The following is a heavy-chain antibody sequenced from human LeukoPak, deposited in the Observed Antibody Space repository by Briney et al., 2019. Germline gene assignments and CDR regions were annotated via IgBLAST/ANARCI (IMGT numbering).Heavy chain of an antibody. D-gene: IGHD5-18*01. CDR2: IYSGGST. CDR3: ARSIRGVTNWFDP. J-gene: IGHJ5*02. CDR1: GFTFSSYA. V-gene: IGHV3-53*04. Sequence: GGSLRLSCAASGFTFSSYAMSWVRQAPGKGLEWVSVIYSGGSTYYADSVKGRFTISRHNSKNTLYLQMNSLRAEDTAVYYCARSIRGVTNWFDPWGQGTLVTVSS.